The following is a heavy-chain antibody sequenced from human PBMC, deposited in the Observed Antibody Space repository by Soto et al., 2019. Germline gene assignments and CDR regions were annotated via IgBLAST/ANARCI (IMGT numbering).Heavy chain of an antibody. CDR1: GLTLSSLG. Sequence: QVQLVESGGGWVNPGRSLRLSCPAPGLTLSSLGLHWSGKAPAKGLGWVAVISYDGSKKYYADSVKGGFTISRDNSKNTLYLQMNSLRAEDTAVYYCAKGVKIYCSGGSCYDDFDYWGQGTLVTVSS. CDR3: AKGVKIYCSGGSCYDDFDY. D-gene: IGHD2-15*01. CDR2: ISYDGSKK. J-gene: IGHJ4*02. V-gene: IGHV3-30*18.